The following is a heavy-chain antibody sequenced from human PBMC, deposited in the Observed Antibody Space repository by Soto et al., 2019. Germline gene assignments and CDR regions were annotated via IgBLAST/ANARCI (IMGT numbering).Heavy chain of an antibody. D-gene: IGHD3-3*02. Sequence: ASVKVSCKASGYTFTSYGISWVRQAPGQGLEWMGWISAYNGNTNYAQKLQGRVTMTTDTSTSTAYMELRSLRSDDTAVYYCARAYRPFLEWLFGFDPWGQGTLVTVSS. J-gene: IGHJ5*02. CDR3: ARAYRPFLEWLFGFDP. CDR2: ISAYNGNT. CDR1: GYTFTSYG. V-gene: IGHV1-18*01.